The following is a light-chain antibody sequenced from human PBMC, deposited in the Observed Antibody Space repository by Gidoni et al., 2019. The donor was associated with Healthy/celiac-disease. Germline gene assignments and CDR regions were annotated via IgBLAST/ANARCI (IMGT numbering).Light chain of an antibody. CDR3: QSYDSSHVV. V-gene: IGLV1-40*01. J-gene: IGLJ2*01. CDR2: GNN. CDR1: SSNIGAGYD. Sequence: QSVLTQPPSVSGAPGQRVTFSCTGTSSNIGAGYDVHWYQQLPGTAPKLLIYGNNNRPSGVPDRFSGSKSGTSAALAITGLQAEDEADYYCQSYDSSHVVFGGGTKLTVV.